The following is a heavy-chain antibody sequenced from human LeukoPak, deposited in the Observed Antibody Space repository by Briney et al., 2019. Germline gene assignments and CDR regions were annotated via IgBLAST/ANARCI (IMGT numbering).Heavy chain of an antibody. D-gene: IGHD2-15*01. CDR3: AKQLGYCSDGSCYFPY. J-gene: IGHJ4*02. CDR1: GFTFSSSA. V-gene: IGHV3-23*01. CDR2: ISNNGGYT. Sequence: GGSLRLSCAASGFTFSSSAMSWVRQAPGKGLEWVSAISNNGGYTYYADSVKGRFTISRDNSKSTLCLQMNSLRAQDTAVYYCAKQLGYCSDGSCYFPYWGQGTLVTVSS.